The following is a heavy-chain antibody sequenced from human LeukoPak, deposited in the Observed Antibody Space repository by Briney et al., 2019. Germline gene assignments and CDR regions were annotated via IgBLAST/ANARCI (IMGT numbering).Heavy chain of an antibody. Sequence: GGYLRLPCEAPAFTFSSFAMTRVRQAPRKGLEWVSALSGSGGNTYYAVSVKGRFTISRDNSKCALYLQMNSLRGVDTAVYYCAKDRMKWRVAAASIEYWGRGTLVTVS. CDR1: AFTFSSFA. CDR3: AKDRMKWRVAAASIEY. D-gene: IGHD2-2*01. J-gene: IGHJ4*02. V-gene: IGHV3-23*01. CDR2: LSGSGGNT.